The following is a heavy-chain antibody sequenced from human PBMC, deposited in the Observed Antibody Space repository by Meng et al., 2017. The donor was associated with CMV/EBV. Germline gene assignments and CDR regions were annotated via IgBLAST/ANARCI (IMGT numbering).Heavy chain of an antibody. CDR1: GYTFTDHY. Sequence: ASVKVSCKASGYTFTDHYFHWVRQAPGQGLEWMGWIHPQSGVTNYAQKFQARVTLTRDTSINTGYMELSRLTSDDTAVYYCARDKNWGPDYWGQGTLVTSPQ. CDR3: ARDKNWGPDY. CDR2: IHPQSGVT. V-gene: IGHV1-2*02. D-gene: IGHD7-27*01. J-gene: IGHJ4*02.